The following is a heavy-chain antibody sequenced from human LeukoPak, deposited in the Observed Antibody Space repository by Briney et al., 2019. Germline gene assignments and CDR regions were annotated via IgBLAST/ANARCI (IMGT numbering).Heavy chain of an antibody. CDR1: GFTFSSYA. V-gene: IGHV3-23*01. CDR3: AKDRGGSYPNWFDP. D-gene: IGHD1-26*01. Sequence: GGSLLLSCAASGFTFSSYAMSWVRRAPGKGLEWVSAISGSGGSTYYADSVKGRFTISRDNSKNTLYLQMNSLRAEDTAVYYCAKDRGGSYPNWFDPWGQGTLVTVSS. J-gene: IGHJ5*02. CDR2: ISGSGGST.